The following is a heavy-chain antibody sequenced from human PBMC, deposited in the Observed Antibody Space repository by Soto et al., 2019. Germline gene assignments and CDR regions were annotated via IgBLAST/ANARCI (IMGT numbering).Heavy chain of an antibody. CDR3: ARLDCVSPTCQFDY. D-gene: IGHD2-2*01. V-gene: IGHV4-61*08. Sequence: SETLSLTCAVSGGSISSGGYSWSWIRQPPGKGLEWIAYIYYSGSTNHNPSLKSRVIISVDTSKNQFSLKLSSVTAADTAVYYCARLDCVSPTCQFDYWGQGTLVTVSS. CDR1: GGSISSGGYS. CDR2: IYYSGST. J-gene: IGHJ4*02.